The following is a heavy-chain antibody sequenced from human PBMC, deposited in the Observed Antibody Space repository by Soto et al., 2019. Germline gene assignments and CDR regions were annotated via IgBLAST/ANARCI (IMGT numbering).Heavy chain of an antibody. J-gene: IGHJ5*02. D-gene: IGHD3-10*01. Sequence: GGSLRLSCAASGFTFSSYEMNWVRQAPGKGLEWVSYISSSGSTIYYADSVKGRFTISRDNAKNSLYLQMDSLRAEDTAVYYCARDPASMVRGVNLWFDPWGQGTLVTVSS. V-gene: IGHV3-48*03. CDR3: ARDPASMVRGVNLWFDP. CDR1: GFTFSSYE. CDR2: ISSSGSTI.